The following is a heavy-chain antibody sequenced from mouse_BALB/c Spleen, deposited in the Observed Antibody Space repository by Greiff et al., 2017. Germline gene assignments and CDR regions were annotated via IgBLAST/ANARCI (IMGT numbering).Heavy chain of an antibody. J-gene: IGHJ4*01. Sequence: EVQLVESGAGLVKPGGSLKLSCAASGFTFTSYTMSWVRQTLEKRLEWVATISSGGGYTYYHDSVKGRCTISRDNAKNTLYLQMSSLKSEDTAMYYCTRDYDGSSYEAMDYWGQGTTVTVSS. CDR3: TRDYDGSSYEAMDY. V-gene: IGHV5-6-4*01. D-gene: IGHD1-1*01. CDR1: GFTFTSYT. CDR2: ISSGGGYT.